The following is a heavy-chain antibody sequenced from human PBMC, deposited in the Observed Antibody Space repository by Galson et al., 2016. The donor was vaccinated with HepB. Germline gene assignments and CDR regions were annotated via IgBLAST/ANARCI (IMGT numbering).Heavy chain of an antibody. J-gene: IGHJ4*02. D-gene: IGHD1-1*01. CDR3: AIWATGATLRN. Sequence: SLRLSCAVSGPGFKGYGMSWVRQAPGKELQWVSDIDGEGHTTHHADSVKGRFTMSRDNSQDTVYLEMKSVRVEDTAIYYCAIWATGATLRNWGQGTLVTGSS. CDR1: GPGFKGYG. V-gene: IGHV3-23*01. CDR2: IDGEGHTT.